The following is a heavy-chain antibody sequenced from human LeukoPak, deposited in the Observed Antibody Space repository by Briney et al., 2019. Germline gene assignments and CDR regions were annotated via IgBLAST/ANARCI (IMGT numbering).Heavy chain of an antibody. J-gene: IGHJ6*02. V-gene: IGHV3-23*01. CDR2: ISGSGGST. D-gene: IGHD6-19*01. CDR1: GFTFSSDA. Sequence: GGSLRLSCAASGFTFSSDAMSWVRQAPGKGLEWVSAISGSGGSTYYADSVKGRFTISRDNSKNTLYLQMNSLRAEDTAVYYCAPPPSSGWYNDYGMDVWGQGTTVTVSS. CDR3: APPPSSGWYNDYGMDV.